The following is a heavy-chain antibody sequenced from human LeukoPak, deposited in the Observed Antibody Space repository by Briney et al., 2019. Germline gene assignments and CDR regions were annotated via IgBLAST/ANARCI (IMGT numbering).Heavy chain of an antibody. CDR1: GGSFSAFH. V-gene: IGHV4-34*01. CDR2: INARGDT. D-gene: IGHD2-2*01. J-gene: IGHJ5*02. Sequence: PSETLSLTCAVYGGSFSAFHWNWIRQPPGKGLEWIGEINARGDTNFNPSLKSRVTISVDTSKNQFSLTLRSVIAADTAVYYCARGQVPAARGYNWFDPWGQGTLVTVSS. CDR3: ARGQVPAARGYNWFDP.